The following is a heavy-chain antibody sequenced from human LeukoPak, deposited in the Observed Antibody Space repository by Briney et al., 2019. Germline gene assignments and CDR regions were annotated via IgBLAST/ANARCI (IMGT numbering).Heavy chain of an antibody. J-gene: IGHJ6*02. V-gene: IGHV1-2*04. CDR3: ARGDSSGWAYYYGMDV. CDR2: INPNSGGT. CDR1: GYTFTGYY. Sequence: ASVKVSCKASGYTFTGYYMHWVRQAPGQGLEWMGWINPNSGGTNYAQKFQGWVTMTRDTSISTAYMELSRLRSDDTAVYYCARGDSSGWAYYYGMDVWGQGTTVTVSS. D-gene: IGHD6-19*01.